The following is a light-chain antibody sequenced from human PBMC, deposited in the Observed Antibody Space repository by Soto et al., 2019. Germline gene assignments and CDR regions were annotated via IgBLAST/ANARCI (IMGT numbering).Light chain of an antibody. Sequence: DIQMTQSPSSVSASVGDRVTITCRTSQGIGSWLAWYQQKPGKAPKVLIYAASSLQTGGPSRFSGSGSGSDFTLTISSLQPEDFATYYCQPANSFPLTFGGGTKVEIK. CDR3: QPANSFPLT. CDR1: QGIGSW. J-gene: IGKJ4*01. CDR2: AAS. V-gene: IGKV1-12*01.